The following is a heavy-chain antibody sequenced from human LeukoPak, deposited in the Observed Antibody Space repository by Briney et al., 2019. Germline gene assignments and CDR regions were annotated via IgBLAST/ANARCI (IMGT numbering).Heavy chain of an antibody. Sequence: SETLSLTCTVSDGSISSYHWSWIRQPAGKGLEWIGRIHTSGTTNYDPSLKSRVTMSVDASKNQFSLKVSSVTAADTAVYYCARGRDTVGYGIFDYWGPGNPAHRLL. CDR1: DGSISSYH. D-gene: IGHD2-8*02. CDR2: IHTSGTT. CDR3: ARGRDTVGYGIFDY. J-gene: IGHJ4*02. V-gene: IGHV4-4*07.